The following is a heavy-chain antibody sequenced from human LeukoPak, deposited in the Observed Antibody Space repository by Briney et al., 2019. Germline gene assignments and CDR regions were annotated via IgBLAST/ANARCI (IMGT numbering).Heavy chain of an antibody. V-gene: IGHV1-69*13. CDR1: GGTFSSYA. Sequence: ASVKVSCKASGGTFSSYAISWVRQAPGQGLEWMGGIIPIFGTANYAQKFQGRVTITADESTSTAYMELSSLRSEDTAVYYCAREHRPPDGSSSWYFCWGQGTLVTVSS. J-gene: IGHJ4*02. D-gene: IGHD6-13*01. CDR3: AREHRPPDGSSSWYFC. CDR2: IIPIFGTA.